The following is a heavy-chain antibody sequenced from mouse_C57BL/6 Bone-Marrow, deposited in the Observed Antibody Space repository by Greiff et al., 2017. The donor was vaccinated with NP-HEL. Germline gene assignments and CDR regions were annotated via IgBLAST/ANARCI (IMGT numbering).Heavy chain of an antibody. D-gene: IGHD1-1*01. CDR1: GYTFTSYG. Sequence: QVQLNHSCAERARPGASVKLSCKASGYTFTSYGISWVKQRTGQGLEWIGEIYPRSGNTYYNEKFKGKATLTADKSSSTAYMELRSLTSEDSAVYFCARIEDYGSPPQFAYWGQGTLVTVSA. CDR2: IYPRSGNT. V-gene: IGHV1-81*01. J-gene: IGHJ3*01. CDR3: ARIEDYGSPPQFAY.